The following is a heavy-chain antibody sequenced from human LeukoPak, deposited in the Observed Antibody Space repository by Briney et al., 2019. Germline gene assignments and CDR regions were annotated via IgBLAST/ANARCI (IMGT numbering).Heavy chain of an antibody. J-gene: IGHJ4*01. Sequence: SETLSLTCTVSGGSISSYYWSWIRQPPGKGLEWIGYIYPSGTTNYNPSLKSRVTISVDTSKNQFSLSLSSVTAADTAVYYCAKAVALSAAPQFDYWGPGTLVTVSS. V-gene: IGHV4-59*01. CDR3: AKAVALSAAPQFDY. D-gene: IGHD2-15*01. CDR2: IYPSGTT. CDR1: GGSISSYY.